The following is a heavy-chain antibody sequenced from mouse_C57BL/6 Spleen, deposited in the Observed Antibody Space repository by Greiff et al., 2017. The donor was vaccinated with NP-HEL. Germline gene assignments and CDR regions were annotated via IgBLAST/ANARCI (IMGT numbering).Heavy chain of an antibody. J-gene: IGHJ3*01. V-gene: IGHV2-9-1*01. Sequence: VKLVESGPGLVAPSQSLSITCTVSGFSLTSYAISWVRQPPGKGLEWLGVIWTGGGTNYNSALKSRLSISKDNSKSQAFLKMNSLQTDDTARYYCARNWDVGVGFAYWGQGTLVTVSA. CDR3: ARNWDVGVGFAY. CDR1: GFSLTSYA. CDR2: IWTGGGT. D-gene: IGHD4-1*01.